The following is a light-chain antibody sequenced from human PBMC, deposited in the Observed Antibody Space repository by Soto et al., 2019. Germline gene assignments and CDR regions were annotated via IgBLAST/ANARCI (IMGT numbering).Light chain of an antibody. J-gene: IGKJ1*01. CDR1: QGISSW. Sequence: DSQMPQSPSSVSASVGDRVTITCRASQGISSWLAWYQQKPGKAPKLLIYPASSLQSGVPSRFSGSGYGTDFSLTISSLQPEDYATYYCQQSNSFPWTFGQGNKVEIK. CDR2: PAS. CDR3: QQSNSFPWT. V-gene: IGKV1-12*01.